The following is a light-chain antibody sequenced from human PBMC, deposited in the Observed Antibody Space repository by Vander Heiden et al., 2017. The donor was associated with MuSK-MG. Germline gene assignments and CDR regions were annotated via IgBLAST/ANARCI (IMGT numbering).Light chain of an antibody. CDR1: SSNIGAGYV. J-gene: IGLJ3*02. Sequence: QSVLTQPPSVSGAPGQSVTLSCTGSSSNIGAGYVVHWYQQLPGTAPKLLIYGNSKRPSGVPDRFSGSKSGTSASLAITGLQAEDEADYYCQSYDSSLSGYVFGGGTKLTVL. CDR2: GNS. V-gene: IGLV1-40*01. CDR3: QSYDSSLSGYV.